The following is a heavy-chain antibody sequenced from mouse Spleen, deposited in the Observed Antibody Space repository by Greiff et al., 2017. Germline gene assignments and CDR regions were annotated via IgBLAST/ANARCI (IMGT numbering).Heavy chain of an antibody. CDR2: IDPETGGT. V-gene: IGHV1-15*01. CDR3: TRGGTGFAY. D-gene: IGHD3-3*01. CDR1: GYTFTDYE. J-gene: IGHJ3*01. Sequence: QVQLKESGAELVRPGASVTLSCKASGYTFTDYEMHWVKQTPVHGLEWIGAIDPETGGTAYNQKFKGKAILTADKSSSTAYMELRSLTSEDSAVYYCTRGGTGFAYWGQGTLVTVSA.